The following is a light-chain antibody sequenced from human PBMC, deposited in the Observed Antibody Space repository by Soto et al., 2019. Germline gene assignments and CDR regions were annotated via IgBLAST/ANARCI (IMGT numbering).Light chain of an antibody. V-gene: IGKV1-27*01. CDR3: QKYNSAPLT. Sequence: DIQMTQSPSSLSASVGDRVTIACRASQGIGNYLAWFQQRPGKVPKLLIYATSTLQSAVPSRFSGSGSRTDFTLTISSLQPEDAATYYCQKYNSAPLTFGGGTRVEIK. J-gene: IGKJ4*01. CDR1: QGIGNY. CDR2: ATS.